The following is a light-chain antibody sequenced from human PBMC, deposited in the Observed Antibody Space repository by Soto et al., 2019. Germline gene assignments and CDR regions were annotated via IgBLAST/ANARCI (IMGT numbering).Light chain of an antibody. CDR2: DVS. CDR1: SSDVGGYNY. CDR3: SSYTSSSTVV. V-gene: IGLV2-14*01. J-gene: IGLJ2*01. Sequence: QSVLTQPASVFGSPGQSFTISCTGTSSDVGGYNYVSWYQQHPGKAPKLMIYDVSNRPSGVSNRFSGSKSGNTASLTISGLQAEDEADYYCSSYTSSSTVVFGGGTKVTVL.